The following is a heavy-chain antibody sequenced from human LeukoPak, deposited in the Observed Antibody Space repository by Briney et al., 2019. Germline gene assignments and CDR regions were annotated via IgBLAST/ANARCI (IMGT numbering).Heavy chain of an antibody. CDR1: GGSISSGSYY. J-gene: IGHJ5*02. V-gene: IGHV4-61*02. D-gene: IGHD6-13*01. CDR3: ARDFSSSSLFDP. CDR2: IYTSGST. Sequence: PSETLSLTCTVSGGSISSGSYYWSWIRQPAGKGLEWIGRIYTSGSTNYNPSLKSRVTISVDTSKNQFSPKLSSVTAADTAVYYCARDFSSSSLFDPWGQGTLVTVSS.